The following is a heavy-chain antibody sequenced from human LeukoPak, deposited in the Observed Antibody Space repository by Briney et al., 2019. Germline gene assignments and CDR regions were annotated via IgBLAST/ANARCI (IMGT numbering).Heavy chain of an antibody. CDR3: ARATGYDATFDY. V-gene: IGHV3-21*01. Sequence: GGSLRLSCAASGFTFSSYSMNWVRQAPGKGLEWVSSISSSSNYIYYADSMKGRFTISRDNAKNSLYLQMNSLGAEDTAVYFCARATGYDATFDYWGQGTLVTVSS. CDR2: ISSSSNYI. D-gene: IGHD6-13*01. CDR1: GFTFSSYS. J-gene: IGHJ4*02.